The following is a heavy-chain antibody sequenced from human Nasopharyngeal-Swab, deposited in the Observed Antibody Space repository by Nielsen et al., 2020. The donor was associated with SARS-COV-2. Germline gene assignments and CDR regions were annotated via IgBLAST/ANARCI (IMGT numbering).Heavy chain of an antibody. CDR3: AREKNLLDI. D-gene: IGHD1-14*01. CDR2: IWYDGSNK. CDR1: GFTFSSYG. Sequence: GESLKISCAASGFTFSSYGMHWVRQAPGKGLEWVAVIWYDGSNKYYADSVKGRFTISRDNSKNTLYLQMNSLRAEDTAVYYCAREKNLLDIWGQGTMVTVSS. V-gene: IGHV3-33*01. J-gene: IGHJ3*02.